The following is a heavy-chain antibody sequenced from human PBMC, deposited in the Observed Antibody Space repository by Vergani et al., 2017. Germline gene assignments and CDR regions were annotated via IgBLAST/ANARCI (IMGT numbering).Heavy chain of an antibody. CDR2: IYYSGST. J-gene: IGHJ4*02. Sequence: QVQLQESGPGLVKPSQTLSLTCTVSGGSISSGGYYWRWIRQHPGTGLEWIGYIYYSGSTYYNPSLKSRVTISVDTSKNQFSLKLSSVTAADTAVYYCARVEYSSSDIDYWGQGTLVTVSS. CDR1: GGSISSGGYY. CDR3: ARVEYSSSDIDY. D-gene: IGHD6-6*01. V-gene: IGHV4-31*03.